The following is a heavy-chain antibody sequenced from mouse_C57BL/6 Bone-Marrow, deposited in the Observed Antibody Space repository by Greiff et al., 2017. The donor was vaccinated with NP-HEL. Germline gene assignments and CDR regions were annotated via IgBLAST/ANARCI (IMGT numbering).Heavy chain of an antibody. J-gene: IGHJ2*01. CDR2: IDPSDSYT. Sequence: QVQLQQPGAELVMPGASVKLSCKASGYTFTSYWMHWVKQRPGQGLEWIGAIDPSDSYTNYTQKFKGKSTLTLDKSSSTAYLQLSSLTSEDSAVYYCARGYYGSSYAAWDYWGQGTTLTVSS. D-gene: IGHD1-1*01. V-gene: IGHV1-69*01. CDR3: ARGYYGSSYAAWDY. CDR1: GYTFTSYW.